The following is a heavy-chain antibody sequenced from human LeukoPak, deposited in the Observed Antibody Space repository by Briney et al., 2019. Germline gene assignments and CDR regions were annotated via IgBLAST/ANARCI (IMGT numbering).Heavy chain of an antibody. CDR3: AREPSGYDSGFDY. J-gene: IGHJ4*02. CDR2: INPSGGST. CDR1: GYTFTSYY. Sequence: ASVTVSCKASGYTFTSYYMHWVRQAPGQGLEWMGIINPSGGSTSYAQKFQGRVTMTRDTSTSTVYMELSSLRSEDTAVHYCAREPSGYDSGFDYWGQGTLVTVSS. D-gene: IGHD5-12*01. V-gene: IGHV1-46*01.